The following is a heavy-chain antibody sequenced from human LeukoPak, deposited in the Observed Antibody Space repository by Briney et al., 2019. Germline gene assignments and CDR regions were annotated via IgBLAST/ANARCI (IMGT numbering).Heavy chain of an antibody. CDR2: ISAYNGNT. Sequence: ASVTVSCKASGYTFTSYGISWVRQAPGQGLEWMGWISAYNGNTNYAQKLQGRVTMTTDTSTSTAYMELRSLRSDDTAVYYCARDLYYKGYGQYYYYGMDVWGQGTTVTVSS. D-gene: IGHD3-10*01. V-gene: IGHV1-18*01. CDR3: ARDLYYKGYGQYYYYGMDV. J-gene: IGHJ6*02. CDR1: GYTFTSYG.